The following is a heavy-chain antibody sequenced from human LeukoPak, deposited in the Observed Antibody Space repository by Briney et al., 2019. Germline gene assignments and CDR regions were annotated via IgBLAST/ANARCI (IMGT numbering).Heavy chain of an antibody. Sequence: PSETLSLTCTVSGGSISSSGYYWGWIRQPPGKGLEWIGNIYYSGSTYYNPSLRSRVTISVDTSKNQFSLKLSSVTAADTAVYYCARPGWSSSYLFDYWGQGTLVTVSS. CDR3: ARPGWSSSYLFDY. CDR1: GGSISSSGYY. D-gene: IGHD6-6*01. V-gene: IGHV4-39*07. J-gene: IGHJ4*02. CDR2: IYYSGST.